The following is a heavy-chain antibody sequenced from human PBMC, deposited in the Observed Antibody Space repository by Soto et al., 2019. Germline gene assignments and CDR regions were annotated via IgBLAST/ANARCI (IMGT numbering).Heavy chain of an antibody. CDR3: ARRERGWYFDL. V-gene: IGHV3-23*01. CDR1: GFTFSSYA. J-gene: IGHJ2*01. CDR2: ISGSGDST. Sequence: EVQLLESGGGLVQPGGSLRLSCVASGFTFSSYAMNWVRQAPGKGLEWVSVISGSGDSTYYADSVKGRFTIARDNSKNTLYPQMNSLRAEDTAVYYCARRERGWYFDLWGRGTLVTVSS.